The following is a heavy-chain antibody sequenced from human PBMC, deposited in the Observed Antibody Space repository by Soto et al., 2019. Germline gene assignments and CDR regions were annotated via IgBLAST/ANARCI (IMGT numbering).Heavy chain of an antibody. D-gene: IGHD6-13*01. V-gene: IGHV4-31*03. Sequence: SETLSLTCTVSGGSISSGGYYWSWIRQHPGKGLEWIGYIYYSGSTYYNPSLKSRVTISVDTSKNQFSLKLSSVTAADTAVYYCARTSSWYSHRSSYGMDVWGQGTTVTVSS. CDR1: GGSISSGGYY. J-gene: IGHJ6*02. CDR3: ARTSSWYSHRSSYGMDV. CDR2: IYYSGST.